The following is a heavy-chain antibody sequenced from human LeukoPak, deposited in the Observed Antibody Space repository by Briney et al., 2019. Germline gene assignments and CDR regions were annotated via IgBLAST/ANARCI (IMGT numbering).Heavy chain of an antibody. CDR3: ARVASVPAAPAGYYYYMDV. V-gene: IGHV1-18*01. J-gene: IGHJ6*03. CDR2: ISAYNGNT. Sequence: GASVKVSCKASGYTFTSYGISWVRQAPGQGLEWMGWISAYNGNTNYAQKFQGRVTMTTDTSTSTAYMELRSLRSDDTAVYYCARVASVPAAPAGYYYYMDVWGKGTTVTVSS. D-gene: IGHD2-2*01. CDR1: GYTFTSYG.